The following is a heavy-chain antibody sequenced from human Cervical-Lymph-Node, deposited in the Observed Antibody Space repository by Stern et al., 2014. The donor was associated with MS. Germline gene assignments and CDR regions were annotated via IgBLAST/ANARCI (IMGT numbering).Heavy chain of an antibody. J-gene: IGHJ4*02. CDR1: GFSLSTSGVG. V-gene: IGHV2-5*02. CDR2: IYWDDDK. Sequence: QITLNESGPTLVKPTQTLTLTCTFSGFSLSTSGVGVGWIRQPPGKALEWLALIYWDDDKRYSPSLKSRLTITKDTSKNQVVLAMTNMDPVDTATYFCAHVGYCGGGSCSLSLPGYSYFHYWGQGTLVTVSS. CDR3: AHVGYCGGGSCSLSLPGYSYFHY. D-gene: IGHD2-15*01.